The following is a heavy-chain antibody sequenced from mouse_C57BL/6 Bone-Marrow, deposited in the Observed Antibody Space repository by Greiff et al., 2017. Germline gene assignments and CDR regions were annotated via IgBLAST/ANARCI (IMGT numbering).Heavy chain of an antibody. Sequence: EVMLVESGGGLVKPGGSLKLSCAASGFTFSSYTMSWVRQTPEKRLEWVATISGGGGNTYYPDSVKGRCTLSRDNAKNTLYLQMSSLRSEDTALYYCGPDPLFAYWGQGTLVTVSA. V-gene: IGHV5-9*01. CDR2: ISGGGGNT. J-gene: IGHJ3*01. CDR1: GFTFSSYT. CDR3: GPDPLFAY.